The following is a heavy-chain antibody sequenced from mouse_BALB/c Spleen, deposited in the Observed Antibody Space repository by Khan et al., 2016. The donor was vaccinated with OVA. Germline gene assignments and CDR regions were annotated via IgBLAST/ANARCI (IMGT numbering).Heavy chain of an antibody. V-gene: IGHV3-2*02. CDR1: GYSITSDYA. CDR2: ISYSGST. CDR3: ASRGPAFTY. J-gene: IGHJ3*01. Sequence: EVQLQESGPGLVKPSQSLSLTCTVTGYSITSDYAWNWIRQFPGNKLGWMAYISYSGSTRYNPSLKSRVSITRDTSKNKSFLHLNSVTTEDTATSYCASRGPAFTYWGQGTLVTVSA.